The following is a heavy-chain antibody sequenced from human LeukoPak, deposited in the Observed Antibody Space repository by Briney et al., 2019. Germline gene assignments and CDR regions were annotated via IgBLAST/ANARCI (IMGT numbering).Heavy chain of an antibody. V-gene: IGHV1-69*13. J-gene: IGHJ4*02. CDR1: GGTFSSYA. CDR2: IIPIFGTA. D-gene: IGHD3-22*01. CDR3: ASEGASDYYDSSGYYFQFDY. Sequence: SVKVSCKASGGTFSSYAISWVRQAPGQGLEWMGGIIPIFGTANYAQKFQGRVTITADESTSTAYMELSSLRSEDTAVYYCASEGASDYYDSSGYYFQFDYWGQGTLVTVSS.